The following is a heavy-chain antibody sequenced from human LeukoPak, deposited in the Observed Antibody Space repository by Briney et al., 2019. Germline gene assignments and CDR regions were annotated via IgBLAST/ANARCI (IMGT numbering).Heavy chain of an antibody. Sequence: GGSLRLSCAASGFTFSAYSMNWVRQAPGKELEWVSSISSSSSYIYYADSVKGRFTISRDNAKNSLYLQMNSLRAEDTAVYYCARDLEEYCSGGSCSLFDYWGQGTLVTVSS. CDR2: ISSSSSYI. J-gene: IGHJ4*02. CDR3: ARDLEEYCSGGSCSLFDY. D-gene: IGHD2-15*01. CDR1: GFTFSAYS. V-gene: IGHV3-21*01.